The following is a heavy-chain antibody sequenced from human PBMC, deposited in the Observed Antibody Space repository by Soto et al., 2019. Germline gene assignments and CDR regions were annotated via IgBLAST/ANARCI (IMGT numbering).Heavy chain of an antibody. CDR3: ARPGGSYPTYYFDY. CDR1: GGSISSSSYY. D-gene: IGHD1-26*01. J-gene: IGHJ4*02. V-gene: IGHV4-39*01. Sequence: PSETLSLTCTVSGGSISSSSYYWGWIRQPPGKGLEWIGSIYYSGSTYYNPSLKSRVTISVDTSKNQFSLKLSSVTAADTAVYYCARPGGSYPTYYFDYWGQGTLVTVSS. CDR2: IYYSGST.